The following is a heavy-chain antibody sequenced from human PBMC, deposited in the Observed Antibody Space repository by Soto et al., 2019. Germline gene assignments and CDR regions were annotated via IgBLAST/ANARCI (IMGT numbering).Heavy chain of an antibody. CDR2: ISSGGGST. V-gene: IGHV3-74*01. CDR3: ARDNSYGLDV. J-gene: IGHJ6*02. Sequence: EVQLLESGGGLVQPGGSLRLSCAASGYTFSNYWMHWVRQAPGKGLVWVSHISSGGGSTKYADSVKDRFTISRDNAKSTLYLQMNSLRAEDTAVYFCARDNSYGLDVWGQGTTVTVSS. CDR1: GYTFSNYW.